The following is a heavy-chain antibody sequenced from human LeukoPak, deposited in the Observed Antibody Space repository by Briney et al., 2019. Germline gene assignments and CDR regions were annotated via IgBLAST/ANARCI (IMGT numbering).Heavy chain of an antibody. V-gene: IGHV1-8*01. CDR3: ARGPPNWGFDF. CDR2: MSPNSGDT. J-gene: IGHJ4*02. Sequence: ASVKVSCTASGYTFTIYDINWVRHATGQGLEWMGWMSPNSGDTGYAQKFQGRVTMTRDTSISTAFMELTSLRSEDTAVYYCARGPPNWGFDFWGQGALVTVSS. D-gene: IGHD7-27*01. CDR1: GYTFTIYD.